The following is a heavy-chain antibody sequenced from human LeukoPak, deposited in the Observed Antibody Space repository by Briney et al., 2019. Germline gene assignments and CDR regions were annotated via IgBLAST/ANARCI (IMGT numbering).Heavy chain of an antibody. J-gene: IGHJ4*02. CDR3: ARVASYCSSTSCPAGGFDY. Sequence: SETLSLTCTVSGGSISSGGYYWSWIRQHPGKGLEWIGYIYYSGSTYYNPSPKSRVTIPVDTSKNQFSLKLSSVTAADTAVYYCARVASYCSSTSCPAGGFDYWGQGTLVTVSS. D-gene: IGHD2-2*01. CDR2: IYYSGST. V-gene: IGHV4-31*03. CDR1: GGSISSGGYY.